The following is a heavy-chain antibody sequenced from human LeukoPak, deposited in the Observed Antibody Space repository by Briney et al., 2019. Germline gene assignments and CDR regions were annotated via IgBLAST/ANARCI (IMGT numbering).Heavy chain of an antibody. CDR1: VYAFTSDD. D-gene: IGHD5-18*01. CDR2: INPSVGST. CDR3: ARGGYSYGYTDYYYGMDV. J-gene: IGHJ6*02. Sequence: SVKLSSTPSVYAFTSDDINWVRHATRQGLEWMGIINPSVGSTSNAQKFHGRVTMTREASMSTVYMELRSLRSEDTAVYYCARGGYSYGYTDYYYGMDVWGQGTTVTVSS. V-gene: IGHV1-46*01.